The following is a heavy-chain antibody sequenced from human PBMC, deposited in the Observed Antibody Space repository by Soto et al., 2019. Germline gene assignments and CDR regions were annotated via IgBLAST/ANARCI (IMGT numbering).Heavy chain of an antibody. CDR1: GFTFSSYG. CDR3: ARAEDYDYRGGPPKYFDN. V-gene: IGHV3-33*04. CDR2: IWYDGSNK. Sequence: PGGSLRLSCAASGFTFSSYGMHWVRRAPGKGLEWVAVIWYDGSNKYYSDSVRGRFTISRDNSKKSMDLQMNRLRAEDTAVYYCARAEDYDYRGGPPKYFDNWGQGTQVTVSS. J-gene: IGHJ4*02. D-gene: IGHD3-3*01.